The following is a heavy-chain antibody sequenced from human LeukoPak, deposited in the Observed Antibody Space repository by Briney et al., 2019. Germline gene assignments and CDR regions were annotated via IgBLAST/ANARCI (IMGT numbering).Heavy chain of an antibody. J-gene: IGHJ4*02. CDR3: ARDMGDY. CDR2: IEQDGSEK. CDR1: GFTFSTYW. D-gene: IGHD3-16*01. Sequence: GGSLRLSCAASGFTFSTYWMNWVRQAPGKGLEWVGNIEQDGSEKYYVDSVRGRFTISRDNAKNSLYLQMNSLRADDTAVYYCARDMGDYWGQGTLVTVSS. V-gene: IGHV3-7*01.